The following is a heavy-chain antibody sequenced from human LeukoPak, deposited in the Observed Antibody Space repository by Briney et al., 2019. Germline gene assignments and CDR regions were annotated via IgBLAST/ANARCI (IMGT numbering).Heavy chain of an antibody. Sequence: ASVKVSCRASCYSFNRYGFTWVRRAPGQGLEWMGWISAYNGDTNSAQKFQGRVSKTTDTSTTTAYMELSSLGSDDTAVYYSARGGGVAVTVAFDYWGQGTHVTVSS. J-gene: IGHJ4*02. CDR1: CYSFNRYG. CDR2: ISAYNGDT. CDR3: ARGGGVAVTVAFDY. D-gene: IGHD2-8*02. V-gene: IGHV1-18*01.